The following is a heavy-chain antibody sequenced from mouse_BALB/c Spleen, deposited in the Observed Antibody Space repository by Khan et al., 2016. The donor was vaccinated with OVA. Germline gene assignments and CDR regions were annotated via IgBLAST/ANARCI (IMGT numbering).Heavy chain of an antibody. V-gene: IGHV1-18*01. Sequence: VQLKQSGPELVKPGASVKISCKTSGYTFPEYTVHWVKQSLGKSLDWIGVINPKNGGTAYNQKFKGKATLAVDKSSSTAYMEFRNLTSEDSAVYYCARDAGRYGGQGTSVTVAS. CDR2: INPKNGGT. CDR1: GYTFPEYT. D-gene: IGHD3-3*01. CDR3: ARDAGRY. J-gene: IGHJ4*01.